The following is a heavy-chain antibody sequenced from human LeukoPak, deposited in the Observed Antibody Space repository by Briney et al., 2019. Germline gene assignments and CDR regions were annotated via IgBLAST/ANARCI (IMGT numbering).Heavy chain of an antibody. V-gene: IGHV1-18*01. Sequence: ASVKVSCKASGYTFTNYGISWVRQAAGKGLEWMGWISTYNGNTNYAQKLQDRVTMTTDTSTSTAYMELRSLRSDETAVYYCARDAYYYDSSGYYRNFDYWGQGTLVTVSS. D-gene: IGHD3-22*01. CDR1: GYTFTNYG. CDR2: ISTYNGNT. J-gene: IGHJ4*02. CDR3: ARDAYYYDSSGYYRNFDY.